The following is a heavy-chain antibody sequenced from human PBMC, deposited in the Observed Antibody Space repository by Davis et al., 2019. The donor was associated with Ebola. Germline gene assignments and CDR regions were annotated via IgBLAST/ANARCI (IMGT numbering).Heavy chain of an antibody. CDR3: ARDSGHGGSLDY. CDR1: GFTFSTYA. V-gene: IGHV3-21*01. D-gene: IGHD2-15*01. CDR2: ISSASTYI. J-gene: IGHJ4*02. Sequence: PGGSLRLSCAASGFTFSTYAMNWVRQAPGKGLEWVSSISSASTYIYYADSLKGRFTISRDNAKNSLFLQMNSLRAEDTAVYYCARDSGHGGSLDYWGQGTLVTVSS.